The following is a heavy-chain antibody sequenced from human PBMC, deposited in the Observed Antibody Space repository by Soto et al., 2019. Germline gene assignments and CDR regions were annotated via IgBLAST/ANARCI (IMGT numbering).Heavy chain of an antibody. CDR2: ISFDGRIK. Sequence: QVQLVESGGGVVQPGRSLRLSCAASGFTFSSYAMHWVRQAPGKGLEWVTVISFDGRIKYYTESVKDRFTISRDNSKNIQKLQMNSLKPDDTGIYYCARDVRHCRSDDCWAWGQGTLVTVSS. CDR1: GFTFSSYA. J-gene: IGHJ4*02. V-gene: IGHV3-30*04. D-gene: IGHD2-2*01. CDR3: ARDVRHCRSDDCWA.